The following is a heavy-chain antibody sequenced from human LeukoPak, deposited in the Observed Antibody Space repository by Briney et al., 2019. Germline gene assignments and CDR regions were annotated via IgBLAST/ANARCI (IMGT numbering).Heavy chain of an antibody. CDR1: GDSISSNYW. D-gene: IGHD3-22*01. Sequence: SGTLSLTCAVSGDSISSNYWWTWVRPPPGKGLEWIGEIHHSESTNFNPSLKSRVTISVDKSKHHFSLSLTSVSAADTAVYYCARGIPGYFGTSGYYYEFWGQGILVTVSS. J-gene: IGHJ4*02. V-gene: IGHV4-4*02. CDR2: IHHSEST. CDR3: ARGIPGYFGTSGYYYEF.